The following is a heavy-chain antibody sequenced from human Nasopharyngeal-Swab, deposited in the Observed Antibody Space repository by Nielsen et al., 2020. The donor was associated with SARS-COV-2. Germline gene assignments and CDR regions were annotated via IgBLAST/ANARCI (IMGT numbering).Heavy chain of an antibody. CDR3: ARDGLDYDFWSAYFMDV. CDR1: GFTFSSYW. V-gene: IGHV3-7*01. J-gene: IGHJ6*02. Sequence: GGSLRLSCAASGFTFSSYWMSWVRQAPGKGLEWVANIKQDGSEKYYVDSVKGRFTISRDNAKNSLYLQMNSLRAEDTAMYYCARDGLDYDFWSAYFMDVWGQGTTVTVSS. CDR2: IKQDGSEK. D-gene: IGHD3-3*01.